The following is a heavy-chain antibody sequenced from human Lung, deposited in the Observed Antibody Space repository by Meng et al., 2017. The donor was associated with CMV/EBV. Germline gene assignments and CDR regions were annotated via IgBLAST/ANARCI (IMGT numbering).Heavy chain of an antibody. Sequence: GSLRLSCAVYGGSFSGYYWSWIRQPPGKGLEWIGEINHTGSSYYNPSLKSRVTLSVDTSKNQFSLKVTSVTAADTAVYYCARGIFGVVDYWGQGTLVTVSS. D-gene: IGHD3-3*01. CDR2: INHTGSS. CDR3: ARGIFGVVDY. CDR1: GGSFSGYY. V-gene: IGHV4-34*01. J-gene: IGHJ4*02.